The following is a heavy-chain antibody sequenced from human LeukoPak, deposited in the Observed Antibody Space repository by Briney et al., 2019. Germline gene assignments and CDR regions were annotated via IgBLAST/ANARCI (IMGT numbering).Heavy chain of an antibody. Sequence: PSETLSLTCTVPGGSISSSYYYWGWIRQPPGKGLEWIGSIYYSGSTYYNPSLKSRVTISVDTSKNQFSLKLRSVTAADTAVYYCARGNVAGYYGSASHDYWGQGTLVTVSS. CDR1: GGSISSSYYY. CDR2: IYYSGST. J-gene: IGHJ4*02. V-gene: IGHV4-39*01. CDR3: ARGNVAGYYGSASHDY. D-gene: IGHD3-10*01.